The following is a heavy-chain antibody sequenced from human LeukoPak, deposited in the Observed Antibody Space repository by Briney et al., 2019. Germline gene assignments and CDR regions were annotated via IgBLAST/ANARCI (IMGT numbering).Heavy chain of an antibody. CDR3: ARLPQTRDWDYGMDV. Sequence: GGSLRLSCAASGFTFSSYAMHWVRQAPGKGLEWVAVISYDGSNKYYAVSVKGRFTISGDNSKNTLYLQMNSLRAEDTAVYYCARLPQTRDWDYGMDVWGQGTTVTVSS. J-gene: IGHJ6*02. D-gene: IGHD2-21*01. CDR1: GFTFSSYA. V-gene: IGHV3-30-3*01. CDR2: ISYDGSNK.